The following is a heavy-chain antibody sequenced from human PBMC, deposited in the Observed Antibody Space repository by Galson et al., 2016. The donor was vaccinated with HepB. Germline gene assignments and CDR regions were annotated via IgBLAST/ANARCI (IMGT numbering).Heavy chain of an antibody. J-gene: IGHJ6*02. Sequence: SVKVSCKASGGTFNNFAISWVRQAPGQGLEWMGGIIPIFGTPNYAQKFQGRVTITADKSTSTAYMELSSLRYEDTAMYYCTKDSKDPDSSGSHYYYYYGMDVWGQGTTVTVSS. V-gene: IGHV1-69*06. CDR1: GGTFNNFA. CDR3: TKDSKDPDSSGSHYYYYYGMDV. D-gene: IGHD3-22*01. CDR2: IIPIFGTP.